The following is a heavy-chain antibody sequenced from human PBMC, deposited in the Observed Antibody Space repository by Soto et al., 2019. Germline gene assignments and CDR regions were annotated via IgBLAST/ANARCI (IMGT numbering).Heavy chain of an antibody. D-gene: IGHD6-13*01. CDR3: ARDFLRYSSSWYHNWFDP. CDR2: IWYDGSNK. V-gene: IGHV3-33*01. Sequence: GGSLRLSCAASGFTFSSYGMHWVRQAPGKGLEWVAVIWYDGSNKYYADSVKGRFTISRDNSKNTLYLQMNSLRAEDTAVYYCARDFLRYSSSWYHNWFDPWGQGTLVTVSS. CDR1: GFTFSSYG. J-gene: IGHJ5*02.